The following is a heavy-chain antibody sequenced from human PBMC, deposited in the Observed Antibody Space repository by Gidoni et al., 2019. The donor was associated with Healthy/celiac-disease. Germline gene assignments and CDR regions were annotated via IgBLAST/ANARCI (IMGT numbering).Heavy chain of an antibody. Sequence: EVQLLESGGGLVQPGGSLRLSCAASGFTFSSYAMSWVRQAPGKGLEWVSAIRGSGGSTYYADSVKGRFTISRDNSKNTLYLQMNSLRAEDTAVYYCAKGTFPTVTNAGHFDYWGQGTLVTVSS. D-gene: IGHD2-8*01. CDR2: IRGSGGST. CDR1: GFTFSSYA. J-gene: IGHJ4*02. CDR3: AKGTFPTVTNAGHFDY. V-gene: IGHV3-23*01.